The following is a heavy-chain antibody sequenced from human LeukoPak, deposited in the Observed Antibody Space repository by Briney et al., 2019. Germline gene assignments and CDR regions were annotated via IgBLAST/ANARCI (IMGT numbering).Heavy chain of an antibody. J-gene: IGHJ4*02. V-gene: IGHV3-21*04. D-gene: IGHD2-15*01. CDR1: GFTFSSYS. CDR2: ISSDSYYI. CDR3: ARDVSRISDY. Sequence: GGSLRLSCAASGFTFSSYSMNWLRQAPGKGLEWVSAISSDSYYIYYADSGKGRFTISRDNAKNSLYLQMNSLRAADTAVYYCARDVSRISDYWGQGTLVTVSS.